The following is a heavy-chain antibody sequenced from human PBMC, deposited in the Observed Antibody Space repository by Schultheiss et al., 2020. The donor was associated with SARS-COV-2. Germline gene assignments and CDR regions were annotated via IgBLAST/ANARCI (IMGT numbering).Heavy chain of an antibody. Sequence: GGSLRLSCAASGFTFSSYGMHWVRQAPGKGLEWVAVIWYDGSNKYYADSVKGRFTISRDNSKNTLYLQMNSLRAEDTAVYYCARDFSPYDSSGCEFDYWGQGTLVTVSS. CDR1: GFTFSSYG. CDR2: IWYDGSNK. CDR3: ARDFSPYDSSGCEFDY. D-gene: IGHD3-22*01. J-gene: IGHJ4*02. V-gene: IGHV3-33*01.